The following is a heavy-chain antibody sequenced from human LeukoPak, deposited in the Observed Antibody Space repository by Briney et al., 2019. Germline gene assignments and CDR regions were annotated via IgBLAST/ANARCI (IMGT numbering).Heavy chain of an antibody. J-gene: IGHJ5*02. CDR1: GFTFDDYG. CDR2: INWNGGST. V-gene: IGHV3-20*01. CDR3: ARGREGRYCSSTSCSLNWFDP. Sequence: GGSLRLSCAASGFTFDDYGMSWVRQAPGKGLEWVCGINWNGGSTGYADSVKGRFSISRDNAKNSLYLQMNSLRAEDTALYHCARGREGRYCSSTSCSLNWFDPWGQGTLVTVSS. D-gene: IGHD2-2*01.